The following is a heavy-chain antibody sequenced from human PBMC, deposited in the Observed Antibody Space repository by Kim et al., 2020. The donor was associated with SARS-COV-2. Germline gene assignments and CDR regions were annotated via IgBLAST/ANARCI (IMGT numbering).Heavy chain of an antibody. Sequence: SETLSLTCAVYGGSFSGYYWSWIRQPPGKGLEWIGEIDHSGSTNYNPSLKSRVTISVDTSKNQFSLKLSSVTAADTAVYYCARGRSSSTYNYYYGSGSLWGAFWFDPWGQGTLVTVSS. D-gene: IGHD3-10*01. CDR3: ARGRSSSTYNYYYGSGSLWGAFWFDP. J-gene: IGHJ5*02. V-gene: IGHV4-34*01. CDR2: IDHSGST. CDR1: GGSFSGYY.